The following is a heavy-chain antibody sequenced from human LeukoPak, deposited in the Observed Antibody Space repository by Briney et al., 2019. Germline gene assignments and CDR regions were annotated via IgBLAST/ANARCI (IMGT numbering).Heavy chain of an antibody. D-gene: IGHD2-15*01. V-gene: IGHV4-34*01. CDR2: INHSGST. Sequence: PSETLSLTCAVYGGSFSGYYWSWIRQPPGKGLEWIGEINHSGSTNYNPSLKSRVTISVDTSKNQFSLKLSSVTAADAAVYYCARGPGIVVRGNAKGFGYWGQGTLVTVSS. CDR1: GGSFSGYY. CDR3: ARGPGIVVRGNAKGFGY. J-gene: IGHJ4*02.